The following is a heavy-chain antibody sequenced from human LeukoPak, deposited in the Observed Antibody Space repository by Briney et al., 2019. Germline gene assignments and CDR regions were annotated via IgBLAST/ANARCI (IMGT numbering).Heavy chain of an antibody. CDR3: ARGQYYYDSSGLDP. V-gene: IGHV3-30*01. J-gene: IGHJ5*02. Sequence: DSVKGRFTISRDNSKNTLYLQMNSLRAEDTAVYYCARGQYYYDSSGLDPWGQGTLVTVSS. D-gene: IGHD3-22*01.